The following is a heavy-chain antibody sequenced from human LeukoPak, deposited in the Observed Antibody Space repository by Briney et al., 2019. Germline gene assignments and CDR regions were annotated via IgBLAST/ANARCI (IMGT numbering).Heavy chain of an antibody. CDR3: ARDHPAPGEFFDY. CDR2: IKHDGSEK. J-gene: IGHJ4*02. Sequence: GGSLRLSCGASGFSFNNDWMSWVRQAPGKGLEWVANIKHDGSEKHYVDSVKGRFTISRDNAKNSLYLQMNSLRAEDTAIYYCARDHPAPGEFFDYWGQGTLVTVSS. V-gene: IGHV3-7*03. D-gene: IGHD3-10*01. CDR1: GFSFNNDW.